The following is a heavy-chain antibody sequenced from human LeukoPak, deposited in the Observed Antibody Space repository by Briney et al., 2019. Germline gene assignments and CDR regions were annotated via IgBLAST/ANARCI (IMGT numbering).Heavy chain of an antibody. Sequence: GGSLRLSCAVSGFTFSSYWMSWVRQAPGKGLEWVSAISGSGDTTYYADSVRGRFTVSRDNSKNTLYLQMNSLRAENTAVYYCARTPQKHCSSTTCYPDYWGQGTLVTVSS. CDR3: ARTPQKHCSSTTCYPDY. J-gene: IGHJ4*02. CDR1: GFTFSSYW. D-gene: IGHD2-2*01. V-gene: IGHV3-23*01. CDR2: ISGSGDTT.